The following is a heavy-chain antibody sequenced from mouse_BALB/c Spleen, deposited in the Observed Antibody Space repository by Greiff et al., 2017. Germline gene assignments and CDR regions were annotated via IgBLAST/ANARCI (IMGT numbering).Heavy chain of an antibody. Sequence: QVQLKESGPGLVAPSQSLSITCTVSGFSLTSYGVHWVRQPPGKGLEWLGVIWAGGSTNYNSALMSRLSISKDNSKSQVFLKMNSLQTDDTAMYYCARVSYGYGYAMDYWGQGTSVTVSS. V-gene: IGHV2-9*02. J-gene: IGHJ4*01. CDR3: ARVSYGYGYAMDY. CDR1: GFSLTSYG. CDR2: IWAGGST. D-gene: IGHD2-2*01.